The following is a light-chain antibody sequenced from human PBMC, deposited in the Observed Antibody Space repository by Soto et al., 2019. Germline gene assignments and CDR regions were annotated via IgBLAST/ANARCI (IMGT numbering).Light chain of an antibody. CDR3: QQRGNWPVT. Sequence: DIVLTQSPATLSLSPGDRATLSCRASQSVSSCFAWYQQKPGEAPRLLIYDASNRATGIPARFSGSWSGKDFTLTIGSLEHDDFAVYYCQQRGNWPVTFGQGTRVDIK. V-gene: IGKV3-11*01. J-gene: IGKJ1*01. CDR1: QSVSSC. CDR2: DAS.